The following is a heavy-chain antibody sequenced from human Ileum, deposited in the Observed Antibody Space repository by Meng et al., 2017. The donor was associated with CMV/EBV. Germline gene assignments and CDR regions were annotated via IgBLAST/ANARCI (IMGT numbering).Heavy chain of an antibody. J-gene: IGHJ4*02. CDR2: NTHSGRA. V-gene: IGHV4-34*01. D-gene: IGHD3-10*01. CDR1: GGSFTDYY. Sequence: HVQLQPWGAGLLQPSETLSLTCALFGGSFTDYYWTWFRKSPGKGLEWIGENTHSGRAYYSSSLTGRATISVDMSKYQFSLKLPSVTAADTAIYYCARGLASGWPDYWGQGTLVTVSS. CDR3: ARGLASGWPDY.